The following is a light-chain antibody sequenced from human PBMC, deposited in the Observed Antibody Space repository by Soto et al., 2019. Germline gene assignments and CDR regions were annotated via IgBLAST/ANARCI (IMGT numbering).Light chain of an antibody. CDR1: RSDIGSYSF. V-gene: IGLV2-14*01. J-gene: IGLJ1*01. Sequence: QSALTQPASVSGSPGQSITISCTGTRSDIGSYSFVSWFQQHPGKAPKLIIYDVSDRPSGISNRFSGSKSGNTASLTISGLQAEDETDYYCSSYTRSSTLVFGTGTKVTVL. CDR3: SSYTRSSTLV. CDR2: DVS.